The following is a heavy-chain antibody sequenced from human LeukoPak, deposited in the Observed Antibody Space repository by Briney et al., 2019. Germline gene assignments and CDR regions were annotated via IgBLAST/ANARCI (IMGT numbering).Heavy chain of an antibody. J-gene: IGHJ1*01. CDR1: GGSISSYY. CDR2: IHASGST. Sequence: SETLSLICTVSGGSISSYYWSWIRQPAGRQLEWIGRIHASGSTNYHPSLKSRVTMSVDTSKNQFSLKVRSVTAADTAVYYCARGYPLSTTAAGTYFQHWGQGTLVTVSS. CDR3: ARGYPLSTTAAGTYFQH. D-gene: IGHD6-13*01. V-gene: IGHV4-4*07.